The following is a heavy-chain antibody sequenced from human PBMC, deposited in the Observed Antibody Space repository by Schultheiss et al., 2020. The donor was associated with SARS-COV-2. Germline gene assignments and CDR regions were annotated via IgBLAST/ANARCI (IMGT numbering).Heavy chain of an antibody. Sequence: GGSLRLSCAASGFTFSSYSMNWVRQAPGKGLEWVANIKQDGSEKYYVDSVKGRFTISRDNAKNSLYLQMNSLRAEDTAVYYCARDREPSTSGWPPFYYYYYMDVWGKGTTVTVSS. CDR1: GFTFSSYS. CDR3: ARDREPSTSGWPPFYYYYYMDV. D-gene: IGHD6-19*01. CDR2: IKQDGSEK. V-gene: IGHV3-7*03. J-gene: IGHJ6*03.